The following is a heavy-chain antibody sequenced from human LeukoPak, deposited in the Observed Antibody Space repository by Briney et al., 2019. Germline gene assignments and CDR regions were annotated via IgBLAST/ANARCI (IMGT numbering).Heavy chain of an antibody. D-gene: IGHD5-24*01. CDR3: ARHRDGYNLDY. CDR1: GGSISSYY. V-gene: IGHV4-59*01. Sequence: SETLSLTCTVSGGSISSYYWSWIRQPPGKRLEWIGYIFYSGSTNYNPSLKSRVTISVDTSKNQFSLKLSSVTAADTAVYYCARHRDGYNLDYWGQGTLVTVSS. CDR2: IFYSGST. J-gene: IGHJ4*02.